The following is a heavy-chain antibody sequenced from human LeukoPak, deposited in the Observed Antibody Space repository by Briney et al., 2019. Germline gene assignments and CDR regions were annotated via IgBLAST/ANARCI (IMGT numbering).Heavy chain of an antibody. CDR2: IYYSGST. J-gene: IGHJ6*02. Sequence: SETLSPTCTVSGGSISSYYWSWIRQPPGKGLEWIGYIYYSGSTNYNPSLKSRVTISVDTSKNQFSLKLSSVTAADTAVYYCARLEMGELSLYYYYYGMDVWGQGTTVTVSS. V-gene: IGHV4-59*08. CDR3: ARLEMGELSLYYYYYGMDV. CDR1: GGSISSYY. D-gene: IGHD3-16*02.